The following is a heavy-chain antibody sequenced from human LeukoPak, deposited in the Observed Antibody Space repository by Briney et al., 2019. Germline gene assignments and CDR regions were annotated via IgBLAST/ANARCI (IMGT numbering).Heavy chain of an antibody. J-gene: IGHJ4*02. V-gene: IGHV1-18*01. D-gene: IGHD3-9*01. CDR2: ISAYNGNT. CDR3: ARNYDILTGYYNTPYFGY. Sequence: GASVKVSCKASGYTFTIYGISWVRQAPGQGLEWMGWISAYNGNTNYAQKLQGRVTMTTDTSTSTAYMELRSLRSDDTAVYYCARNYDILTGYYNTPYFGYWGQGTLVTVSS. CDR1: GYTFTIYG.